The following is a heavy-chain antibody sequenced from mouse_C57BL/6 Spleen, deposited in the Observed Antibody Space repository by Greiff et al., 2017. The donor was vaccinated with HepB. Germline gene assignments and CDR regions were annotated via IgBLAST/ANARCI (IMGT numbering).Heavy chain of an antibody. Sequence: QVQLKHPGAELVKPGASVKLSCKASGYTFTSYWMHWVKQRPGRGLEWIGRIDPNSGGTKYNEKFKSKATLTVDKPSSTAYMQLSSLTSEDSAVYYCARSITTVVVPYAMDYWGQGTSVTVSS. D-gene: IGHD1-1*01. J-gene: IGHJ4*01. CDR3: ARSITTVVVPYAMDY. CDR2: IDPNSGGT. CDR1: GYTFTSYW. V-gene: IGHV1-72*01.